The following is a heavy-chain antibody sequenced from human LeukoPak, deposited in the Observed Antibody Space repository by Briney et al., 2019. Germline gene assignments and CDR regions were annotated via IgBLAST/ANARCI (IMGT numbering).Heavy chain of an antibody. Sequence: GGSLRLSCAASGFTFSSYAMSWVRQAPGKGLEWVSAISGRGGSTYYADTVKGRFTISRDNSKNTLYLKMNSLRAEDTAVYYCAKAKLLWFGESQYYFDYWGQGTLVTVSS. CDR2: ISGRGGST. CDR3: AKAKLLWFGESQYYFDY. V-gene: IGHV3-23*01. CDR1: GFTFSSYA. D-gene: IGHD3-10*01. J-gene: IGHJ4*02.